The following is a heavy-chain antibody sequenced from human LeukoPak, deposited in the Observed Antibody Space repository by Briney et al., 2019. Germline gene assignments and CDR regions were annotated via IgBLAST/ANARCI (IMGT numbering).Heavy chain of an antibody. J-gene: IGHJ5*02. CDR3: ASLISGALGVWFDP. CDR2: IYYSGST. D-gene: IGHD3-3*01. CDR1: GGSISSYY. V-gene: IGHV4-59*08. Sequence: SETLSLTCTVSGGSISSYYWSWIRQPPGKGLEWIGYIYYSGSTNYNPSLKSRVTISVGTSKSQFSLKLSSVTAADTAVYYCASLISGALGVWFDPWGQGTLVTVSS.